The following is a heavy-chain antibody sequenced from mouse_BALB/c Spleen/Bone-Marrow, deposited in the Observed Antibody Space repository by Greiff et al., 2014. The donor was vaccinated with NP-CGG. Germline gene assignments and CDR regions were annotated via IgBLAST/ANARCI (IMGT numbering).Heavy chain of an antibody. V-gene: IGHV7-3*02. CDR2: IRNKANGYTT. J-gene: IGHJ2*01. Sequence: EVQGVESGGGLVQPGGSLRLSCATSGFTFTDYYMSWVRQPPGKALEWLGFIRNKANGYTTEYSASVKGRFTISRNNSQSILYLQMNTPRAEDSATYYCAREGYDDDCYFDDWGQGTTLTVSS. CDR1: GFTFTDYY. D-gene: IGHD2-2*01. CDR3: AREGYDDDCYFDD.